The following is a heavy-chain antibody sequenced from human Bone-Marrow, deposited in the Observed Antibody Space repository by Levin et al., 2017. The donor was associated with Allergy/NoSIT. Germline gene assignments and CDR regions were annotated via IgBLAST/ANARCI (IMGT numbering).Heavy chain of an antibody. CDR1: GFTFDDYA. J-gene: IGHJ6*02. Sequence: SLKISCATSGFTFDDYAMHWVRQVPGRGLEWVSGISWNSGNTVYADSVKGRFTISRDNAKNSLHLQMTSLRPEDTALYYCAKDSDFPNSDKEIEYYYYGMDVWGQGTTVIVSS. V-gene: IGHV3-9*01. CDR2: ISWNSGNT. D-gene: IGHD3/OR15-3a*01. CDR3: AKDSDFPNSDKEIEYYYYGMDV.